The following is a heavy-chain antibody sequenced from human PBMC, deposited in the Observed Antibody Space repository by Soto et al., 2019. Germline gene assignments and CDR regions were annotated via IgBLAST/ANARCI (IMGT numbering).Heavy chain of an antibody. D-gene: IGHD3-9*01. J-gene: IGHJ4*02. V-gene: IGHV3-23*01. CDR1: GFSFSNSA. Sequence: EVQLFESGGGLVQPGGSLRLSCAVSGFSFSNSAMTWVRQAPGKGLEWVSGISGSGDITYNTDSVKGRFAISRDTSKNVVYLQMRSLRAEDTAVYYCAKVPQWVLRYHDWFFDYWGQGTLVTVSS. CDR3: AKVPQWVLRYHDWFFDY. CDR2: ISGSGDIT.